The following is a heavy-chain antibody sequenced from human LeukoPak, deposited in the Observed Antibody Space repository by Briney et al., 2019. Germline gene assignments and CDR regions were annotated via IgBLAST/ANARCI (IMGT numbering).Heavy chain of an antibody. V-gene: IGHV4-39*01. CDR1: GAPITTSNHY. D-gene: IGHD1-26*01. J-gene: IGHJ4*02. Sequence: TSSETLSHTCTVSGAPITTSNHYWGWIRQTPGKTLEWIANIYYSGHTLYNPSLKSRALISVDTSSNQFSLRLTSVTAADTAVYYCAAPSGPTYYSPVDFWGQGTSVSVSS. CDR2: IYYSGHT. CDR3: AAPSGPTYYSPVDF.